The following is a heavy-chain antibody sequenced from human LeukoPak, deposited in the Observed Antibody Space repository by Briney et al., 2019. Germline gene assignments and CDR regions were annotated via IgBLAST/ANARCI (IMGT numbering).Heavy chain of an antibody. J-gene: IGHJ6*02. V-gene: IGHV3-23*01. Sequence: PGGSLRLSCAASGFTLSSYAMSLVRQAAGKGLEWVSPMSGSGGSTYYADSVKGRFTISRDNSKNTLYLQMNSLRAEDTAVYYCAKNYDSSGYYYYYGMDVWGQGTTVTVSS. CDR1: GFTLSSYA. CDR3: AKNYDSSGYYYYYGMDV. CDR2: MSGSGGST. D-gene: IGHD3-22*01.